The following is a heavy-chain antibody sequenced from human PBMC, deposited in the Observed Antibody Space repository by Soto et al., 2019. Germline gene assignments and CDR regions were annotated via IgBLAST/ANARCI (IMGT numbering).Heavy chain of an antibody. CDR3: ARKDCSSASCYLPSDV. CDR1: GFIFISYS. Sequence: GGALRLSCAASGFIFISYSMNWGRQAPGKGLEWVSSISSSSSYIYYADSVKGRFTISRDNAKNSLYLQMNSLRAEDTAVYYCARKDCSSASCYLPSDVWGKGTTVTVSS. J-gene: IGHJ6*04. V-gene: IGHV3-21*01. D-gene: IGHD2-2*01. CDR2: ISSSSSYI.